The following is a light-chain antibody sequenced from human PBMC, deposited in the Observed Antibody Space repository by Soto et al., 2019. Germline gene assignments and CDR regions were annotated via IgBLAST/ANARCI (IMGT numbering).Light chain of an antibody. CDR1: QNVRDS. Sequence: EIVLTQSPATLSLSPGERATLSCRASQNVRDSLAWCQQKPGQTPSLLIYDASNRATGIPARFSGSGSGTDFTLTISSLEPEDFAIYFCQHRAGWPPALTFGGGTKVEIK. CDR2: DAS. CDR3: QHRAGWPPALT. V-gene: IGKV3-11*01. J-gene: IGKJ4*01.